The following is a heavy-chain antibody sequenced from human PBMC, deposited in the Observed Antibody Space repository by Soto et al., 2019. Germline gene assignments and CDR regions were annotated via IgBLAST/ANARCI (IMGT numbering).Heavy chain of an antibody. V-gene: IGHV4-34*01. Sequence: SETLSLTCAVYGGSFSGYYWSWIRQPPGKGLEWIGEINHSGSTNYNPSLKSRVTISVDTSKNQFSLKLSSVTAADTAVYYCGGLYYYSGMDVWGQGTKVTVSS. J-gene: IGHJ6*02. CDR3: GGLYYYSGMDV. CDR1: GGSFSGYY. CDR2: INHSGST.